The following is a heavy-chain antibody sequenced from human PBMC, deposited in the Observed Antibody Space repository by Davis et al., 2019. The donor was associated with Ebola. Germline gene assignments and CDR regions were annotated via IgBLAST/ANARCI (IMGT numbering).Heavy chain of an antibody. CDR2: IRSKSDSYAT. D-gene: IGHD2-2*01. CDR3: SADDY. Sequence: GESLKISCAASGFTFSGSAMHWVRQASGKGLEWVGRIRSKSDSYATAYAASVKGRFTISRDDSKNTAYLQMNSLKTEDTAVYYCSADDYWGQGTLVTVSS. V-gene: IGHV3-73*01. CDR1: GFTFSGSA. J-gene: IGHJ4*02.